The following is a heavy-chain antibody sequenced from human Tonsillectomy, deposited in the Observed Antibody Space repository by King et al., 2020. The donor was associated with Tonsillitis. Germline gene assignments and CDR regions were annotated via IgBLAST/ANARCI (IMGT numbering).Heavy chain of an antibody. D-gene: IGHD3-16*01. CDR1: GFTFSGSS. Sequence: QLVQSGGGLVQPGGSLKLSCAASGFTFSGSSIHWVRQASGKGLEWVGRITSKANSYATAYAASVKGRFTISSDDSKNTAFLQRKSLKTEDTAVYYCTSSPGGAFDIWGQGTMVTVSS. CDR3: TSSPGGAFDI. V-gene: IGHV3-73*02. CDR2: ITSKANSYAT. J-gene: IGHJ3*02.